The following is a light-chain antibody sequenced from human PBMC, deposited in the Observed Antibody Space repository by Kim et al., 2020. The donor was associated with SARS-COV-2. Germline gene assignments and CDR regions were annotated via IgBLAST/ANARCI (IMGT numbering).Light chain of an antibody. J-gene: IGKJ1*01. V-gene: IGKV1-5*03. Sequence: DIQMTQSPSTLSASVGDRVTITCRASQSISSWLAWYQQKPGKAPKLLIYKASSLESGVQSRFSGSGSGTEFTLTISSLQPDDFATYYCQQYKSAPWTFGQGTKVDIK. CDR3: QQYKSAPWT. CDR2: KAS. CDR1: QSISSW.